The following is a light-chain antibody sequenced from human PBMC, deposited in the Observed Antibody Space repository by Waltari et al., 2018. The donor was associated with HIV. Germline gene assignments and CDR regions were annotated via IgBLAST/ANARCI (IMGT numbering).Light chain of an antibody. V-gene: IGKV4-1*01. CDR2: GAS. J-gene: IGKJ2*01. CDR1: HSLLYSSNSKTY. Sequence: DFVLTQSPDSLALSVGERATLNCKSSHSLLYSSNSKTYLAWYQQRPGRRPKLLIYGASTRQFGVPDRYRGRVADTEFTLSINDVQAEDVTVYYCLRFYSVPYTFGHGIKLEIK. CDR3: LRFYSVPYT.